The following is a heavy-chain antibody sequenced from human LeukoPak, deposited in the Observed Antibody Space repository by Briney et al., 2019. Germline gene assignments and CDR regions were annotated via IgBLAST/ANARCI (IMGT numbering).Heavy chain of an antibody. CDR3: AKDPMVVVVSNFDY. V-gene: IGHV3-30*18. CDR2: ISYDGSNK. D-gene: IGHD3-22*01. CDR1: GFTFSSYG. J-gene: IGHJ4*02. Sequence: GGSLRLSCAASGFTFSSYGMHWVRQAPGKGLEWVAVISYDGSNKYYADSVKSRFTISRGNSKNTMYLQMNSLRAEDTAVYYCAKDPMVVVVSNFDYWGQGTLVTVSS.